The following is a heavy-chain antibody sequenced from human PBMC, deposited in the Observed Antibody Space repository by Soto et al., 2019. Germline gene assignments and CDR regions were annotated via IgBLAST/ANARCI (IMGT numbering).Heavy chain of an antibody. J-gene: IGHJ6*02. D-gene: IGHD3-10*01. CDR3: AKDGLLLWFGESRRGMDV. Sequence: PGGSLRLSCAASGFTFSSYAMHWVRQAPGKGLEWVAVISDDGSNKYYADSVKGRFTISRDNSKNTLYLQMNSLRAEDTAVYYCAKDGLLLWFGESRRGMDVWAQGTTVTVS. CDR2: ISDDGSNK. V-gene: IGHV3-30*18. CDR1: GFTFSSYA.